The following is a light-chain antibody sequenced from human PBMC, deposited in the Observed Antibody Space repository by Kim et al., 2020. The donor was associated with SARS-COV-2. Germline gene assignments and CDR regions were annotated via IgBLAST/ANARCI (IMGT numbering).Light chain of an antibody. CDR1: QSVYNY. CDR2: DGS. V-gene: IGKV3-11*01. J-gene: IGKJ4*01. CDR3: QQRSHWPT. Sequence: EIVLTQSSATLSLSPGERATLSCRASQSVYNYVAWYQQKPGQAPRLLIYDGSNRATGIPARFSGSGSGTDFTLTISSLEPEDFAVYYCQQRSHWPTFGGRTKVDIK.